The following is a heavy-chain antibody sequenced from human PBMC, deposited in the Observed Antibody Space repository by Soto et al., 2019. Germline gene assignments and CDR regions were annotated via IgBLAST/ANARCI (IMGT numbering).Heavy chain of an antibody. Sequence: QVQLVQSGAEVKKPGASVKVSCKASGYTFTSYGISWVRQAPGQGLEWMGWISAYNGNTNYAQKLQGRVTMTTDTAPSPAYRELRGRGSDDTAVYYCARVYGSGSGARYDAFDIWGPGTVVTVSS. CDR1: GYTFTSYG. V-gene: IGHV1-18*01. J-gene: IGHJ3*02. D-gene: IGHD3-10*01. CDR2: ISAYNGNT. CDR3: ARVYGSGSGARYDAFDI.